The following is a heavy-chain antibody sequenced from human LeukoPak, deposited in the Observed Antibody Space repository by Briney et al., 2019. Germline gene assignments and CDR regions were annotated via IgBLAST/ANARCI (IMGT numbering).Heavy chain of an antibody. Sequence: GGSLRLSCSASGFTFRNFAISWVRQAPGKGLEWVSSIGGGDTHYADSVKGRFTISRDDSRSTADLQMSSLRAEDTAVYYCAKDGQSFNSMYDYFDSWGQGTLVTVSS. CDR3: AKDGQSFNSMYDYFDS. V-gene: IGHV3-23*01. CDR1: GFTFRNFA. CDR2: IGGGDT. D-gene: IGHD2-8*01. J-gene: IGHJ4*02.